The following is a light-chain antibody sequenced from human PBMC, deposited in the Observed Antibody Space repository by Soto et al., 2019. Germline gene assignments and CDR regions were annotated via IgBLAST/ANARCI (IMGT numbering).Light chain of an antibody. J-gene: IGLJ1*01. CDR3: SSYTSSSTLV. CDR1: SSDVGGYNY. V-gene: IGLV2-14*01. Sequence: VLTQPASVSGSPGQSISISCSGTSSDVGGYNYVSWYQQHPGKAPKLMIYEVSNRPSGVSNRFSGSKSGNTASLTISGLQAEDEADYYCSSYTSSSTLVFGTGTKVTVL. CDR2: EVS.